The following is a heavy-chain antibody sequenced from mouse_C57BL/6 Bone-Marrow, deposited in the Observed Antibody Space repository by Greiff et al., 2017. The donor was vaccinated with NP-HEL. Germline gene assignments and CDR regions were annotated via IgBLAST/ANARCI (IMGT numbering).Heavy chain of an antibody. Sequence: EVQLQESGPGLVKPSQSLSLTCSVTGYSITSGYYWNWIRQFPGNKLEWMGYISYDGSNNYNPSLKNRISITRDTSKNQFFLKLNSVTTEDTATYYCARKGGSSGPAWFAYWGQGTLVTVSA. J-gene: IGHJ3*01. CDR1: GYSITSGYY. CDR2: ISYDGSN. D-gene: IGHD3-2*02. CDR3: ARKGGSSGPAWFAY. V-gene: IGHV3-6*01.